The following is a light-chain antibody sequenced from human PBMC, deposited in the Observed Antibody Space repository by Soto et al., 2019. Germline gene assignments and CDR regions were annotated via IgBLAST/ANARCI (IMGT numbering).Light chain of an antibody. Sequence: QSALTQPRSVSGSPGQSVTISCTGTSSDVGGYNYVSWYQQHPGKAPKLMIYDVSKRPSGVPDRFSGSKSGNTASLTISGLQAEDEADYYCCSYAGSSFYVLGTGTKVTVL. CDR3: CSYAGSSFYV. CDR2: DVS. CDR1: SSDVGGYNY. V-gene: IGLV2-11*01. J-gene: IGLJ1*01.